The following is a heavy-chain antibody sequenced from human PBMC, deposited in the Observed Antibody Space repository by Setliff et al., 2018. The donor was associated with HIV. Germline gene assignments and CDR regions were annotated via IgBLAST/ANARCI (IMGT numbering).Heavy chain of an antibody. D-gene: IGHD2-15*01. CDR2: LISMFKIP. CDR1: GGTFRSQA. J-gene: IGHJ6*02. Sequence: SVKVPCKTSGGTFRSQAISWVRQAPGQGLEWMGGLISMFKIPQIAQKFQGRVTITADESTSTAYMGLSSRTSEDTAVYYCSRGGWSGGGPLHYSYYYLDVWGQGTAVTVSS. V-gene: IGHV1-69*13. CDR3: SRGGWSGGGPLHYSYYYLDV.